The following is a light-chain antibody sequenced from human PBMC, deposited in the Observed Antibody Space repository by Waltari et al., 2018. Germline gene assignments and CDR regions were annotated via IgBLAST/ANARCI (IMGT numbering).Light chain of an antibody. CDR2: WAS. CDR3: QQYYNTPT. J-gene: IGKJ2*01. CDR1: QSLFYSFNNKDY. Sequence: DIVMTQSPDSLAVSLGEGATINCKSSQSLFYSFNNKDYLAWYQQKPGTPPKLLFYWASTRDSGVPGRFSASGSGTDFALTISSLQAEDVAVYCCQQYYNTPTFGQGTKLEIK. V-gene: IGKV4-1*01.